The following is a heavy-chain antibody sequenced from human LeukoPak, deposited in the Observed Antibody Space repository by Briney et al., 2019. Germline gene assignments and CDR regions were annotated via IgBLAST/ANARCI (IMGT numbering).Heavy chain of an antibody. J-gene: IGHJ3*02. CDR2: ISSSSSYI. CDR3: ASGLGIAVPRGAFDI. D-gene: IGHD6-19*01. V-gene: IGHV3-21*01. CDR1: GFTFSSYS. Sequence: GGSLRLSCAASGFTFSSYSMNWVRQAPGKGLEWVSSISSSSSYIYYADSVKGRFTISRDNAKNSLYLQMNSLRAEDTAVYYCASGLGIAVPRGAFDIWGQGTMVTVSS.